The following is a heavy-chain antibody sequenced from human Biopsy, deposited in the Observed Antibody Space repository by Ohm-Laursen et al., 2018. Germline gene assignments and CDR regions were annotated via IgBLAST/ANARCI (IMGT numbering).Heavy chain of an antibody. J-gene: IGHJ6*02. D-gene: IGHD6-13*01. V-gene: IGHV4-34*01. CDR2: ITQSGST. CDR1: GGPFNGYF. CDR3: ARVPLPGIGAAYQGRFLYGMDV. Sequence: SDTLSLTCAVYGGPFNGYFWSWIRQPPGKGLEWIGDITQSGSTNYSPSPKSRVTISVDTAKKQSSLSLRSVTAADTAVYYCARVPLPGIGAAYQGRFLYGMDVWGQGTTVSVAS.